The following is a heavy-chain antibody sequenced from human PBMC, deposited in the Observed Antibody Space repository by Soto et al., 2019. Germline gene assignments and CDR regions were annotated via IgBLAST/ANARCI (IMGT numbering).Heavy chain of an antibody. D-gene: IGHD3-16*01. J-gene: IGHJ6*02. Sequence: SVKVSCKASGGTFSSYAISWVRQAPGQGLEWMGGIIPIFGTANYAQKFQGRVTITADESTSTAYMELSSLRSEDTAVYYCVRSTTITFGAIDYYGMDVWGQGTTVTVSS. V-gene: IGHV1-69*13. CDR2: IIPIFGTA. CDR3: VRSTTITFGAIDYYGMDV. CDR1: GGTFSSYA.